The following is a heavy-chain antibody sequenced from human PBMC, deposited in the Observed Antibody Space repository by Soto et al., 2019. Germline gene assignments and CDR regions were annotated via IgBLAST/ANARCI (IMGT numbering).Heavy chain of an antibody. CDR1: GFSFSSYD. Sequence: GGSLRLSCVASGFSFSSYDMSWVRQAPGKGLEWVSFIIGNSGTTYYADSVKGRFTVSRDNSKNTLYLQMSRLGAEDTAAYYCAKGSTYSFYFDHWGQGTLVTVSS. CDR3: AKGSTYSFYFDH. V-gene: IGHV3-23*01. J-gene: IGHJ4*01. CDR2: IIGNSGTT. D-gene: IGHD5-18*01.